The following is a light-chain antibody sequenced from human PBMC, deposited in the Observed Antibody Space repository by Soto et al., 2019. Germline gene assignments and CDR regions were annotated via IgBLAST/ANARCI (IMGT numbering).Light chain of an antibody. J-gene: IGLJ1*01. CDR2: EVS. Sequence: QSVLSHPASVSWSPGHSITISCAGTSSDLGAYKYVSWYQQHPDKAPKLILYEVSRRPSGVSNRFSGSKSGNTASLTISGLLAEEEADYSCSSYTNTTNIVFGTGTKVTVL. CDR1: SSDLGAYKY. CDR3: SSYTNTTNIV. V-gene: IGLV2-14*03.